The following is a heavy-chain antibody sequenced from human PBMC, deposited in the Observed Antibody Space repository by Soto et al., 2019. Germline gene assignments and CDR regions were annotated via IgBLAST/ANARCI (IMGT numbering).Heavy chain of an antibody. CDR1: GASITSNFFY. V-gene: IGHV4-39*02. CDR3: GKVLIGATGHTDFDS. CDR2: NYRDGST. Sequence: PSETLSLTCSVSGASITSNFFYWGWIRRPPGKGLEWIGSNYRDGSTYYSPSLKNRVTISLDTSNNRFSLKLNSVTAADTAVYFCGKVLIGATGHTDFDSWGQGTQVTVSS. D-gene: IGHD2-15*01. J-gene: IGHJ4*02.